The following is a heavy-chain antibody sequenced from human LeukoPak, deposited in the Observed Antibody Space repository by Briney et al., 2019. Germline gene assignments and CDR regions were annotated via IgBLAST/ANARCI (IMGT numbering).Heavy chain of an antibody. Sequence: ASVKVSCKASGYNFISYYMHWVRQAPGQGLEWMGIINPSGGSTSYAQKFQDRVTMTRDTSTSTVYMELSSLKSEDTAVYYCAREDVVLVNAVRYYYYGMDVWGQGTTVTVSS. J-gene: IGHJ6*02. D-gene: IGHD2-21*01. CDR1: GYNFISYY. CDR3: AREDVVLVNAVRYYYYGMDV. V-gene: IGHV1-46*01. CDR2: INPSGGST.